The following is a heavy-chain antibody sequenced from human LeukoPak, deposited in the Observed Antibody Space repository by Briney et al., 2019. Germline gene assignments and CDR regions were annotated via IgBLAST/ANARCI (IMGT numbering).Heavy chain of an antibody. CDR3: ARERLLWFGDRWFDP. CDR1: GGSISSYY. Sequence: SETLSLTCTVSGGSISSYYWSWIRQPPGKGLEWIGYIYYSGSTNYNPSLKSRVTISVDTSKNQFSPKLSSVTAADTAVYYCARERLLWFGDRWFDPWGQGTLVTVSS. J-gene: IGHJ5*02. CDR2: IYYSGST. V-gene: IGHV4-59*01. D-gene: IGHD3-10*01.